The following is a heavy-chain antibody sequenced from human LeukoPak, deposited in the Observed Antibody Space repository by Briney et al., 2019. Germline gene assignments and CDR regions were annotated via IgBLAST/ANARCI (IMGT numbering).Heavy chain of an antibody. V-gene: IGHV4-61*01. CDR2: IYYTGST. J-gene: IGHJ4*02. CDR3: AGAPNTAYFDF. CDR1: GGSVSSGTYY. Sequence: SETLSLTCTVSGGSVSSGTYYWTWIRQSPGKGPEWIGYIYYTGSTEYNPSLKSRVSISVDPFKNQFSLELSAVSAADTAMYYCAGAPNTAYFDFWGQGTQATVSS.